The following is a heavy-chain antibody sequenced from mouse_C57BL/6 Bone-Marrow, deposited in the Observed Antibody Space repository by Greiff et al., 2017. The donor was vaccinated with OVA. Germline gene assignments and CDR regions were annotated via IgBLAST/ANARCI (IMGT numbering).Heavy chain of an antibody. CDR1: GYAFSSYW. Sequence: QVQLQQSGAELVKPGAPVKISCKASGYAFSSYWMNWVKQRPGKGLEWIGQIYPGDGDTNSNGKFKGKDTLTADKSSSTAYMQLSSLTSEDSAVYFCASHYYGSSLAYWGQGTTLTVSS. CDR2: IYPGDGDT. J-gene: IGHJ2*01. CDR3: ASHYYGSSLAY. V-gene: IGHV1-80*01. D-gene: IGHD1-1*01.